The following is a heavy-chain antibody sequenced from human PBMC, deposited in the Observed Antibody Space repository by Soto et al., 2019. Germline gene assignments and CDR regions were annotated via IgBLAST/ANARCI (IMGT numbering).Heavy chain of an antibody. J-gene: IGHJ4*02. CDR1: GGSISSSSYY. V-gene: IGHV4-39*01. CDR2: FYYSGST. Sequence: SETLSLTCTVSGGSISSSSYYWGWIRQSPGKGLEWIGSFYYSGSTYYSPSLKSRVTISVDTSKKQISLRLSSVTAADTAVYYCARGQGVLRYFDWLSSRHPYYFDYWGQGTLVTVSS. D-gene: IGHD3-9*01. CDR3: ARGQGVLRYFDWLSSRHPYYFDY.